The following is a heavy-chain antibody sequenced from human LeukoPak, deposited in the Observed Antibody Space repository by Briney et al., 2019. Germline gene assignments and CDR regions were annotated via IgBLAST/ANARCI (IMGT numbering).Heavy chain of an antibody. V-gene: IGHV4-4*07. Sequence: SETLSLTCTVSGGSISSYYWSWIRQPAGKGLEWIGRIYTSGSTNYNPSLKSRVTMSVDTSKNQFSLKLSPVTAADTAVYYCARDSKKYYDFWSGHFDYWGQGTLVTVSS. CDR1: GGSISSYY. J-gene: IGHJ4*02. D-gene: IGHD3-3*01. CDR2: IYTSGST. CDR3: ARDSKKYYDFWSGHFDY.